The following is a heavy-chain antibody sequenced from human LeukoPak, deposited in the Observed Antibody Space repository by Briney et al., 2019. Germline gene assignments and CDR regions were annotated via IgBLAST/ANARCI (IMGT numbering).Heavy chain of an antibody. CDR3: ARDQGRDGYNYGDLVFDY. CDR1: GGTFSSYA. D-gene: IGHD5-24*01. V-gene: IGHV1-69*13. Sequence: GASVKVSCKASGGTFSSYAISWVRQAPGQGLEWMGGIIPIFGTANYAQKFQGRVTITADESTSTAYMELSSLRSEDTAVYYCARDQGRDGYNYGDLVFDYWGQGTLVTVSS. J-gene: IGHJ4*02. CDR2: IIPIFGTA.